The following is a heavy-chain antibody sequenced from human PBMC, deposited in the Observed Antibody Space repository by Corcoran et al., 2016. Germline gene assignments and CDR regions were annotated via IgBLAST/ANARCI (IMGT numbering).Heavy chain of an antibody. J-gene: IGHJ4*02. CDR2: INWNDDTT. Sequence: EVQLVESGGVVVQPGGSLRLSCATSGFNFDDYAMHWVRQAPGKGLEWVSVINWNDDTTYYADSVRGRFTISRDNSRDSLYLQMNSLRPGDTALYFCAAAGAQQWLGEPGRYWGQGTLVTVSS. V-gene: IGHV3-43D*03. D-gene: IGHD6-19*01. CDR1: GFNFDDYA. CDR3: AAAGAQQWLGEPGRY.